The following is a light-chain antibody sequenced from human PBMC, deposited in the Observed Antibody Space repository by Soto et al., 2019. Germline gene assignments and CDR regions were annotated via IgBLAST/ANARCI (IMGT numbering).Light chain of an antibody. CDR2: DAS. J-gene: IGKJ5*01. Sequence: EIVMTQSPGTLSLSQGERATLTCRASQSLNSNYLAWYQQKPGQAPRLLIYDASNRATGIPARFSGSGSGTDFTLTISSLEPEDFAVYYCQQRSNWPPSITFGQGTRLEIK. V-gene: IGKV3-11*01. CDR3: QQRSNWPPSIT. CDR1: QSLNSNY.